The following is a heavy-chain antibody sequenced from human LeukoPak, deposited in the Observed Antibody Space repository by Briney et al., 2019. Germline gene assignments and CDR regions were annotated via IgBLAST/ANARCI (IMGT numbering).Heavy chain of an antibody. J-gene: IGHJ4*02. V-gene: IGHV1-18*01. CDR1: GYTFSIYG. CDR3: ARCGATVTMFFDY. D-gene: IGHD4-17*01. CDR2: ISADNGNT. Sequence: ASVKVSCKASGYTFSIYGITWVRQAPGQGLEWMGFISADNGNTNYAQKFQGRVTMTTDTSTSTAYMELRSLRADDTAVYYCARCGATVTMFFDYWGQGTLATVSS.